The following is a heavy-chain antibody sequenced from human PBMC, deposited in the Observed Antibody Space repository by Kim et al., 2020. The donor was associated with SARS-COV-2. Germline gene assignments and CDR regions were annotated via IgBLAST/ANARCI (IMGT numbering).Heavy chain of an antibody. CDR2: IYYSGST. CDR3: ARHAYCSGGSCTDYFDY. D-gene: IGHD2-15*01. J-gene: IGHJ4*02. Sequence: SETLSLTCTVSGGSISSYYWSWIRQPPGKGLEWIGYIYYSGSTNYNPSLKSRVTISVDTSKNQFSLKLSSVTAADTVVYYCARHAYCSGGSCTDYFDYWGQGTLVTVSS. CDR1: GGSISSYY. V-gene: IGHV4-59*08.